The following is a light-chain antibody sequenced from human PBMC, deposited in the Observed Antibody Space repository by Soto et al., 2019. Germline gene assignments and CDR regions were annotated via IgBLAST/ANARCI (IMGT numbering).Light chain of an antibody. V-gene: IGKV3-20*01. CDR3: QQYGSSPMYT. CDR2: GAS. Sequence: EIVLTQSPGTLSLSPAESAALSCRASQSVSSSYLAWYQQKPGQAPRLFIYGASNRATGIPDRFSGSGSGTDFKLTISRLEPEDFAVYYCQQYGSSPMYTFGQGTKLEIK. CDR1: QSVSSSY. J-gene: IGKJ2*01.